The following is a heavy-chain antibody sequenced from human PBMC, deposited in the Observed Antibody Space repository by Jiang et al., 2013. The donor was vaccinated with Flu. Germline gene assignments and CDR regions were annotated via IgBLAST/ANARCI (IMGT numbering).Heavy chain of an antibody. CDR2: TYYRSKWYN. J-gene: IGHJ4*02. D-gene: IGHD2-15*01. Sequence: ISGDSVSSXSAAWNWIRQSPSRGLEWLGRTYYRSKWYNEYAASVKSRITINPDTSKNQFSLHLNSVTPEDTAVYYCARDPGDCSGGSCYSRGFDYWGQGSLITVSS. V-gene: IGHV6-1*01. CDR1: GDSVSSXSAA. CDR3: ARDPGDCSGGSCYSRGFDY.